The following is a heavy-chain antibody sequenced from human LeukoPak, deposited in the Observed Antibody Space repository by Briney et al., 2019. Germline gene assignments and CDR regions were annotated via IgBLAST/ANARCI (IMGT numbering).Heavy chain of an antibody. Sequence: PGGSLRLSCAASGFTFNTYAMSWVRQAPGQGLEWVSTLSPNGATTYYADSVKGRFTISRDNSKNTLYLQMNSLRAEDTAVYYCASLIGDYSNYGRPYYYYYGMDVWGQGTTVTVSS. CDR1: GFTFNTYA. CDR3: ASLIGDYSNYGRPYYYYYGMDV. V-gene: IGHV3-23*01. CDR2: LSPNGATT. J-gene: IGHJ6*02. D-gene: IGHD4-11*01.